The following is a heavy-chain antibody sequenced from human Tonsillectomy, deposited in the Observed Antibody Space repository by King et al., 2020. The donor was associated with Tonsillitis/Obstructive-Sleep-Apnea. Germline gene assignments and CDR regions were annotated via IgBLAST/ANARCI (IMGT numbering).Heavy chain of an antibody. CDR2: INHSGST. J-gene: IGHJ5*02. CDR3: ASRPLVIVVVPAAGRGGWFDP. V-gene: IGHV4-34*01. Sequence: VQLQQWGAGLLKPSETLSLTCAVYGGSFSGYYWSWIRQPPGKGLEWIGEINHSGSTNYNPSLKSRVTISVDTSKHQFSLKLSSVTAADTAVYYCASRPLVIVVVPAAGRGGWFDPWGQGTLVTVSS. CDR1: GGSFSGYY. D-gene: IGHD2-2*03.